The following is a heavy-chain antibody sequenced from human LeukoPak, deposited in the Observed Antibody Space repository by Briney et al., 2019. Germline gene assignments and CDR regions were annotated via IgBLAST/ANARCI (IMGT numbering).Heavy chain of an antibody. J-gene: IGHJ5*02. Sequence: GGSLRLSCAASGFTVSSNYMSWVRQAPGKGLEWVANIKQDGSEKYYVDSVKGRFTLSRDNAKNSLYLQMNSLRAEDTAVYYCARSSRPPWGQGTLVTVSS. CDR3: ARSSRPP. D-gene: IGHD2-2*01. CDR1: GFTVSSNY. V-gene: IGHV3-7*01. CDR2: IKQDGSEK.